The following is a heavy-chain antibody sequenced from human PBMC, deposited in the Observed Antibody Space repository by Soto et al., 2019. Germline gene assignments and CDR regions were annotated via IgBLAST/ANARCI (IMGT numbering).Heavy chain of an antibody. CDR2: IIPIFGIA. CDR3: AREDRDRETGLVPAAIDGMDV. V-gene: IGHV1-69*08. Sequence: QVQLVQSGAEVKKPGSSVKVSCKASGGTFSRYSITWVRQAPGHGLEWIGRIIPIFGIASYAQKFQGRVTTTAYESTSTAYMEMISLRSDDTAVYYCAREDRDRETGLVPAAIDGMDVWGQGTTVTVSS. D-gene: IGHD2-2*01. CDR1: GGTFSRYS. J-gene: IGHJ6*02.